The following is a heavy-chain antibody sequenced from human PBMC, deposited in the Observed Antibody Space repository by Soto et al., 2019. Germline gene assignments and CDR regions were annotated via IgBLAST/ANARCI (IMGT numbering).Heavy chain of an antibody. CDR1: GFTFNDFE. CDR3: ARGFGGVNY. D-gene: IGHD3-16*01. J-gene: IGHJ4*02. Sequence: EVQLLESGGGLVQPGGSLRLSCGVSGFTFNDFEMNWVRQAPGKGLEWLAYIDGSGTTKKYADSVRGRFTISGDNPNNSVSLQMSSLSAADTAIYFCARGFGGVNYWGQGTLVSVSS. CDR2: IDGSGTTK. V-gene: IGHV3-48*03.